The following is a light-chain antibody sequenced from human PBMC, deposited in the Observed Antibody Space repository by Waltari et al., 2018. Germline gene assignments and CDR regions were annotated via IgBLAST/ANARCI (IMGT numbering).Light chain of an antibody. J-gene: IGLJ3*02. CDR3: QSYDSSLSGSV. V-gene: IGLV1-40*01. Sequence: QSVLPHPPSVSGAPGQEVTISRTGSSSTIGAAYSVHWYQQLPETAPKLLIYNTFDRPSGVPDRFSASKSDTSASLAITGLQADDEAHYYCQSYDSSLSGSVFGGGTKLTVL. CDR1: SSTIGAAYS. CDR2: NTF.